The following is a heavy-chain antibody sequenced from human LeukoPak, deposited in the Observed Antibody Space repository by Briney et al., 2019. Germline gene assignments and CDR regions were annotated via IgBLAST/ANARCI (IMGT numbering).Heavy chain of an antibody. CDR2: INPNSGGT. J-gene: IGHJ4*02. V-gene: IGHV1-2*02. Sequence: ASVKVSCKASGYTFTDYYMHWVRQAPGQGLEWMGWINPNSGGTNYAQKFQGRVTMTRDTSISTAYMELSRLRSDDTAVYYCASLPGIAAAGVDYWGQGTLVTVSS. CDR1: GYTFTDYY. CDR3: ASLPGIAAAGVDY. D-gene: IGHD6-13*01.